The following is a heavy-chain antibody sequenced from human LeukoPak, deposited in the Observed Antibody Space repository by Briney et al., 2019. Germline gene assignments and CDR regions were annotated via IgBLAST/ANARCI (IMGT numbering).Heavy chain of an antibody. J-gene: IGHJ4*02. CDR3: ARILGYCSGGSCYSAYFDY. Sequence: GGSLRLSCAASGFTFSSYAMSWVRQAPGKGLEWVSVISGSGGSKYYADSVKGRFTISRDNSKNTLYLQMNSLRAEDTAVYYCARILGYCSGGSCYSAYFDYWGQGTLVTVSS. V-gene: IGHV3-23*01. D-gene: IGHD2-15*01. CDR1: GFTFSSYA. CDR2: ISGSGGSK.